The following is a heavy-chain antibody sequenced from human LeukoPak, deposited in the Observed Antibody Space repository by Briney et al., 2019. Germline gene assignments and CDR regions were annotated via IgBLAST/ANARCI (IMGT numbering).Heavy chain of an antibody. J-gene: IGHJ6*04. CDR1: GFTFSSYV. Sequence: PGGSLRLSCAASGFTFSSYVMTWVRQAPGKGLEWVSYISSSGSTIYYADSVKGRFTISRDNAKNSLYLQMNSLRAEDTAVYYCAELGITMIGGVWGKGTTVTISS. CDR3: AELGITMIGGV. CDR2: ISSSGSTI. V-gene: IGHV3-48*03. D-gene: IGHD3-10*02.